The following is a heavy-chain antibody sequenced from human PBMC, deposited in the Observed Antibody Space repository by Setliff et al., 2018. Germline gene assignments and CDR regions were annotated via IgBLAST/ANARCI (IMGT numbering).Heavy chain of an antibody. CDR2: ISVYNGKT. V-gene: IGHV1-18*01. J-gene: IGHJ6*02. CDR1: GYTFTSYG. Sequence: ASVKVSCKASGYTFTSYGFSWVRQAPGQGLEWMGWISVYNGKTKYAQKFQGRVTMTTDTSTRTAYMEVTSLRSDDTAVYYCSRERSRRHCYGGSCDFYYYGLDVWGQGTTVTVS. D-gene: IGHD2-15*01. CDR3: SRERSRRHCYGGSCDFYYYGLDV.